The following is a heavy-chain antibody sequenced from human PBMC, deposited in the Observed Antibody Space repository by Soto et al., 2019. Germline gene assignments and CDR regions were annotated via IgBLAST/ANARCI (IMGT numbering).Heavy chain of an antibody. CDR1: GGSISSYY. V-gene: IGHV4-59*01. J-gene: IGHJ4*02. CDR2: IYYSGST. CDR3: ARESSSSLGVFDY. Sequence: SETLSLTCTVSGGSISSYYWSWIRQPPGKGLEWIGYIYYSGSTNYNPSLKSRVTISVDTSKNQFSLKLSSVTAADTAVYYCARESSSSLGVFDYWGQGNLVTVS. D-gene: IGHD6-6*01.